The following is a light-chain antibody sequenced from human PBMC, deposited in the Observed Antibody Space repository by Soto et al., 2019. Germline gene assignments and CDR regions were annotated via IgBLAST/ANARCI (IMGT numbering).Light chain of an antibody. J-gene: IGKJ4*01. CDR1: QGISSY. Sequence: DIQLTQSPSFLSASVGDRVTITCRAAQGISSYLAWYQQKPGKAPKLLIYGASTLQSGVPSRFSGSGSGTEFTLTNNSLQPEDSATYYCQQLNSYPLTFGGGTKVEIK. V-gene: IGKV1-9*01. CDR3: QQLNSYPLT. CDR2: GAS.